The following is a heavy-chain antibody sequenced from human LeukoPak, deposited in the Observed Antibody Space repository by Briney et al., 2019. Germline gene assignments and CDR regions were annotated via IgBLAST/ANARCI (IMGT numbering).Heavy chain of an antibody. CDR2: IYYSGST. Sequence: SETLSLTCTVSGVSISSGGYYWSWIRQHPGKGLEWIGYIYYSGSTYYNPSLKSRVTISVDTSKNQFSLKLSSVTAADTAVYYCARFNYIGWFDPWGQGTLVTVSS. J-gene: IGHJ5*02. V-gene: IGHV4-31*03. CDR3: ARFNYIGWFDP. D-gene: IGHD1-7*01. CDR1: GVSISSGGYY.